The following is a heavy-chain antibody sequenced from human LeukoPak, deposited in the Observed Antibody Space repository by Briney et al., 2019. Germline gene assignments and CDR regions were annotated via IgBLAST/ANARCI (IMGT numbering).Heavy chain of an antibody. Sequence: PSETLSLTCAVYGGSFSGYYWSWIRQPPGKGLEWIGEINHSGSTNYNLSLKSRVTISVDTSKNQFSLKLSSVTAADTAVYYCARGRPWYSSSSLGYWGQGTLVTVSS. CDR2: INHSGST. CDR1: GGSFSGYY. CDR3: ARGRPWYSSSSLGY. J-gene: IGHJ4*02. D-gene: IGHD6-13*01. V-gene: IGHV4-34*01.